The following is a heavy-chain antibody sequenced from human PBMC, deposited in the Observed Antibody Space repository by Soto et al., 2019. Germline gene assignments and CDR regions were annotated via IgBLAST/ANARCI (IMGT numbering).Heavy chain of an antibody. CDR1: GYTFTSYG. CDR3: ARVVVVPAADYYYYGMDV. V-gene: IGHV1-18*04. J-gene: IGHJ6*02. Sequence: ASVKVSCKASGYTFTSYGISWVRQAPGQGLEWMGWISAYNGNTNYAQKLQGRVTMTTDTSTSTAYMELRSLRSDDTAVYYCARVVVVPAADYYYYGMDVWGQGTTVTVSS. CDR2: ISAYNGNT. D-gene: IGHD2-2*01.